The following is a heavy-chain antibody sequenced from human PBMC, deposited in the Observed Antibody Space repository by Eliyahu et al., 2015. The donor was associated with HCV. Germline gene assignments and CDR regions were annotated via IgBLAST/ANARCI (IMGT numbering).Heavy chain of an antibody. CDR1: GGXIXSGGSX. D-gene: IGHD1-1*01. J-gene: IGHJ5*01. Sequence: QVLLQESGPGLVKPSQTLSXXCTXSGGXIXSGGSXWXWXRXRPGKGLEWVGFMSHSGNTFYSPSLKSRLTISVDTSNNQFSLNLTSVTAADTAVYYCVREATGFDSWGQGTLVTVSS. CDR3: VREATGFDS. CDR2: MSHSGNT. V-gene: IGHV4-31*03.